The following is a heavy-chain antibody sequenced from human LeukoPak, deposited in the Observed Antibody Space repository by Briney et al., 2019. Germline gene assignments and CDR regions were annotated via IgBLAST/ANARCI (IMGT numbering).Heavy chain of an antibody. J-gene: IGHJ4*02. CDR3: AREIAASPYFDY. V-gene: IGHV4-59*12. Sequence: PSETLSLTCAVYGGSFSGYYWSWIRQPPGKGLEWIGYIYYSGSTNYNPSLKSRVTISVDTSKNQFSLKLSSVTAADTAVYYCAREIAASPYFDYWGQGTLVTVSS. CDR1: GGSFSGYY. D-gene: IGHD6-6*01. CDR2: IYYSGST.